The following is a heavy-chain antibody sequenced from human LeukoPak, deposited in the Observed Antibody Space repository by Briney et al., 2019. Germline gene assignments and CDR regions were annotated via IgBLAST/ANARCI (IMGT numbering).Heavy chain of an antibody. CDR2: ISGSGGST. V-gene: IGHV3-23*01. D-gene: IGHD3-10*01. J-gene: IGHJ3*02. CDR1: GFTFSSYA. Sequence: GGSLRLSCAASGFTFSSYAMTWVRQAPGKGLEWVSAISGSGGSTYYADSVKGRFTISRDNSKNTLYLQINSLSAEDTAVYYCAKGARGTYALDIWGQGTMVTVSS. CDR3: AKGARGTYALDI.